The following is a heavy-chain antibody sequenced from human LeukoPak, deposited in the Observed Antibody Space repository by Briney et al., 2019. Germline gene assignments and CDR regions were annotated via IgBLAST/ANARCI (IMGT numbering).Heavy chain of an antibody. CDR1: GYTFTSYG. CDR3: ARVGAAAGQNTPDY. D-gene: IGHD6-13*01. Sequence: ASVKVSCKASGYTFTSYGISWVRQAPGQGVEWMGWISAYNGNTNYAQKLQGRVTMTTDTSTSTAYMELRSLRSDDTAVYYCARVGAAAGQNTPDYWGQGTLVTVSS. J-gene: IGHJ4*02. CDR2: ISAYNGNT. V-gene: IGHV1-18*01.